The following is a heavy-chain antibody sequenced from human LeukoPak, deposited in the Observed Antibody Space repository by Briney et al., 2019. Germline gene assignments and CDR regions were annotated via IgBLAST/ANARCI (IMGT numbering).Heavy chain of an antibody. V-gene: IGHV4-59*01. D-gene: IGHD2-2*02. CDR2: IYYSGST. Sequence: PSETLSLTCTVSGGSISSYYWSWIRQPPGKGLEWIGYIYYSGSTNYNPSLERRVTISVDTSKNQFSLKLSSVTAADTAVYYCARSGVYCSSTSCYSLPGTDYYYYYGMDVWGQGTTVTVSS. J-gene: IGHJ6*02. CDR1: GGSISSYY. CDR3: ARSGVYCSSTSCYSLPGTDYYYYYGMDV.